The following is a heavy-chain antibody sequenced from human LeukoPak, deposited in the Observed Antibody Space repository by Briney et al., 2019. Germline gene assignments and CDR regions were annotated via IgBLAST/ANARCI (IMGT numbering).Heavy chain of an antibody. V-gene: IGHV3-21*01. J-gene: IGHJ3*02. D-gene: IGHD6-19*01. CDR1: GFTFSSYS. CDR3: ARGASVVAGSDNAFDI. CDR2: ISTSSIYI. Sequence: KTGGSLRLSCAASGFTFSSYSMNWVRQAPGKGLEWVSSISTSSIYIYYADSVKGRFTISRDNAKKSVHLQMNSLRAEDTAVYYRARGASVVAGSDNAFDIWGQGTMVTVSS.